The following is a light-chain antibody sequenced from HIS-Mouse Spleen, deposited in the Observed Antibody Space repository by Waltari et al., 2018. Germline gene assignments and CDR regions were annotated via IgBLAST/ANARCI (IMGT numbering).Light chain of an antibody. CDR2: DVS. Sequence: QSALTQPASVSGSPGQSITISCTGTSSDVRGYNYVSWYQQHPGKAPKHMIYDVSNRPSGVSNRFSGSKSGNTASLTISGIQAEDEADYYCSSYTSSSTLVFGGGTKLTVL. CDR3: SSYTSSSTLV. V-gene: IGLV2-14*03. CDR1: SSDVRGYNY. J-gene: IGLJ2*01.